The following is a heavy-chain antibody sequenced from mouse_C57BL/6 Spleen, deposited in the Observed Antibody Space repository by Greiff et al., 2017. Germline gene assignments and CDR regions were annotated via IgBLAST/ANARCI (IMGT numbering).Heavy chain of an antibody. CDR3: ARDYGSDYAMDY. Sequence: QVQLQQPGAELVMPGASVKLSCKASGYTFTSYWMHWVKQRPGQGLEWIAEIDPSDSYTNYNQKFKGKSTLTVDKSSSTAYMQLSSLTSEDSAVYYCARDYGSDYAMDYWGQGTSVTVSS. D-gene: IGHD1-1*01. J-gene: IGHJ4*01. V-gene: IGHV1-69*01. CDR2: IDPSDSYT. CDR1: GYTFTSYW.